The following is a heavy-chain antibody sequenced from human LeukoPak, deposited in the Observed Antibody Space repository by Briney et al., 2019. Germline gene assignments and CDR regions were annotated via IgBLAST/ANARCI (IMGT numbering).Heavy chain of an antibody. CDR1: GFTFTSAW. Sequence: GGSLRLSCRASGFTFTSAWMTWVRQVPGKGLEWVGRVKSKSEGGTADYAAPVKGRFTISRDDSKNTLYLEMNSLRAEDTAVYYCAKCGNSGCHLIDYWGQGPLVTVSS. J-gene: IGHJ4*02. D-gene: IGHD5-12*01. CDR3: AKCGNSGCHLIDY. V-gene: IGHV3-15*01. CDR2: VKSKSEGGTA.